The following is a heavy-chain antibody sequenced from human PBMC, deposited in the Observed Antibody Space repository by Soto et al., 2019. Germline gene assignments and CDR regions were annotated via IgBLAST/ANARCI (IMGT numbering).Heavy chain of an antibody. D-gene: IGHD3-3*01. V-gene: IGHV2-26*01. CDR1: GFSLSNARMG. CDR3: ARIQGIDFWSGYYITPDY. J-gene: IGHJ4*02. Sequence: QVTLKESGPVLVKPTETLTLTCTVSGFSLSNARMGVSWIRQPPGKALEWLAHIFSNDGKSYSTSLKSRLTISKDTTKSQVVVTMTNMDPVDTVTYYCARIQGIDFWSGYYITPDYWGQGTLVTVSS. CDR2: IFSNDGK.